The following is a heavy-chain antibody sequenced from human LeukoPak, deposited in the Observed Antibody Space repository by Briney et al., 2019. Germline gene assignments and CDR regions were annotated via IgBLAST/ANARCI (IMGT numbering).Heavy chain of an antibody. J-gene: IGHJ6*04. CDR3: AKCKVPAATYYYYYYGMDV. D-gene: IGHD2-2*01. V-gene: IGHV3-30*18. CDR2: ISYDRSNK. CDR1: VFTFSSYG. Sequence: GGALRLSCAASVFTFSSYGMHWGRQAPGKGLGWVSVISYDRSNKYYADSVKGRFTISRDNSKNTLYLQMNSLRAEDTAVYYCAKCKVPAATYYYYYYGMDVWGKGTTVTVSS.